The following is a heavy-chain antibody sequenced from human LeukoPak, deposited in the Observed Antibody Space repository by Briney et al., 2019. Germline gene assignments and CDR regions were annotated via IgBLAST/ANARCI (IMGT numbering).Heavy chain of an antibody. Sequence: AETLSLTCTVSGCTISSYYWSWIRQPPGKGLEWIGYIHYIGTTNYNPSLKSRITISVDTSKNQFSLNLSSVTAADTAVYYCARSYSSTWYGDFQHWGQGTLVTVSS. CDR2: IHYIGTT. J-gene: IGHJ1*01. CDR3: ARSYSSTWYGDFQH. CDR1: GCTISSYY. D-gene: IGHD6-13*01. V-gene: IGHV4-59*01.